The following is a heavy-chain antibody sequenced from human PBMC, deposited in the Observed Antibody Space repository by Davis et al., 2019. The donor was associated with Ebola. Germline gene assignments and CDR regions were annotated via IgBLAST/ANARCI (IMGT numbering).Heavy chain of an antibody. CDR3: ARQDGANSDAFDM. V-gene: IGHV3-21*01. CDR2: ISAGSRFI. J-gene: IGHJ3*02. D-gene: IGHD4-23*01. CDR1: DFIISKHS. Sequence: GGSLRLSCEASDFIISKHSMNWLRQAPGKGLEWVSLISAGSRFIYYADSVKGRFTISRDDAKKSLFLQMTSLRVEDTAVHYCARQDGANSDAFDMWGQGTLVTVSS.